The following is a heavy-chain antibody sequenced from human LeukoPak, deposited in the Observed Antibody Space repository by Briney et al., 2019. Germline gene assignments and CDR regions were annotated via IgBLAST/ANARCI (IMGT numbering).Heavy chain of an antibody. CDR1: GGSFSGYY. CDR2: INHSGST. D-gene: IGHD3-22*01. J-gene: IGHJ5*02. Sequence: PSETLSLTCAVYGGSFSGYYWSWIRQPPGKGLEWIGEINHSGSTNYNPSLKSRVTISVDTSKNQFSLKLSSVTAADTAVYYCARAVNYYDSGGKNWFDPWGQGTLVTVSS. V-gene: IGHV4-34*01. CDR3: ARAVNYYDSGGKNWFDP.